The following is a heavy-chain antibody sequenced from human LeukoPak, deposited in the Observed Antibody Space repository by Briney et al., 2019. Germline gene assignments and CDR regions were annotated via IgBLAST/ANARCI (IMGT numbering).Heavy chain of an antibody. CDR2: ISGSGDNT. V-gene: IGHV3-23*01. CDR1: GFTFSSYA. CDR3: ARSQLPYGMDV. Sequence: GGSLRLSCAASGFTFSSYAMSWVRQAPGKGLEWVSAISGSGDNTYYADSMKGRFTISRDNSKNTLYLQMNSLRAEDTAVYYCARSQLPYGMDVWGQGTTVTVSS. D-gene: IGHD5-24*01. J-gene: IGHJ6*02.